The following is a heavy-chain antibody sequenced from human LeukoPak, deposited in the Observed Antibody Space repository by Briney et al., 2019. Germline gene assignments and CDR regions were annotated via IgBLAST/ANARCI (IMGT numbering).Heavy chain of an antibody. CDR1: GYTFTGYY. CDR2: INPNSGGT. V-gene: IGHV1-2*02. CDR3: ARDRGDYYDSSGYLYYFDY. Sequence: ASVKVSCKASGYTFTGYYMHWVRQAPGQGLEWMGWINPNSGGTNYAQKFQGRVTMTRDTSISTAYMELSRLRSDDTAVYYCARDRGDYYDSSGYLYYFDYWSQGTLVTVSS. J-gene: IGHJ4*02. D-gene: IGHD3-22*01.